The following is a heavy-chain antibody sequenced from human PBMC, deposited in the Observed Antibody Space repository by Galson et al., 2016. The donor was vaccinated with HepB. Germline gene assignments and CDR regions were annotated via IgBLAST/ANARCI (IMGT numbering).Heavy chain of an antibody. D-gene: IGHD6-13*01. CDR1: GFSLSPTGVG. Sequence: PALVTPTQTLTLTCTFSGFSLSPTGVGVGWIRQPPGKALEWLARIFWDADKRYSPPLRSRLTITKDTSKNQVVRTMTNMDPEDTGTYLCAHRHRGSAWSSVLCDYWGRGTLVTVS. V-gene: IGHV2-5*02. CDR2: IFWDADK. J-gene: IGHJ4*02. CDR3: AHRHRGSAWSSVLCDY.